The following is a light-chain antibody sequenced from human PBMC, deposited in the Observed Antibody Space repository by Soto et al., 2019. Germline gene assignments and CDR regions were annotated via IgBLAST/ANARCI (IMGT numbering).Light chain of an antibody. Sequence: EIVLTQSPGTLSLSPGERATLSCRASQSVSSSNLAWYQQKPGQAPRLLMYGASTRATGFPDRFSGSGSGTDFTLTISRLEPEDFAVYYCQQYGSSSWTFGQGTKVEIK. V-gene: IGKV3-20*01. J-gene: IGKJ1*01. CDR3: QQYGSSSWT. CDR1: QSVSSSN. CDR2: GAS.